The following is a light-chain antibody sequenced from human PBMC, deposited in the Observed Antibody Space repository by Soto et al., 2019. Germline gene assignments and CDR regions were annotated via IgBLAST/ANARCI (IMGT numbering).Light chain of an antibody. Sequence: QSALTQPASVSGSPGQSITISCTGTNSDVGGYNYVSWYQQHPGKAPKLIIYEVSNRPSGVSNRFSGSKSGNTASLTISGLQAEDESDYYCSSYTSSRTLYVFGTGTKVTVL. CDR2: EVS. CDR1: NSDVGGYNY. V-gene: IGLV2-14*01. CDR3: SSYTSSRTLYV. J-gene: IGLJ1*01.